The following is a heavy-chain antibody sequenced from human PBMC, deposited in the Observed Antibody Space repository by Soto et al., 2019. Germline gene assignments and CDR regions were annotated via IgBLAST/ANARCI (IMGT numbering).Heavy chain of an antibody. CDR1: GYTFTSYG. Sequence: QVQLVQSGAEVKKPGASVKVSCKASGYTFTSYGISWVRQAPGQGLEWMGWISAYNGNTNYAQKLQGRVTMTTDTPTSTAYMERRSLSSDYTAVYYCARVESLVRGVDLAPFPYLGQGTLVPVSS. J-gene: IGHJ4*02. CDR3: ARVESLVRGVDLAPFPY. D-gene: IGHD3-10*01. V-gene: IGHV1-18*01. CDR2: ISAYNGNT.